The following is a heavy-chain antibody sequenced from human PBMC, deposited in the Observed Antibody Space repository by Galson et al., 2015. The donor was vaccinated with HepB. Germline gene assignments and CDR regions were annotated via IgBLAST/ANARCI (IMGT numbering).Heavy chain of an antibody. V-gene: IGHV3-23*01. CDR1: GFTFSSFA. CDR2: ISGSGTST. Sequence: SLRLSCAASGFTFSSFAMSWVRQAPGRGLEWVSAISGSGTSTYYSDSVKGRFTISRDNSKNTLYLQMNSLRAEDTAVYYCAKAGFGGSYYFNYWGQGTLVTVSS. J-gene: IGHJ4*02. D-gene: IGHD2-15*01. CDR3: AKAGFGGSYYFNY.